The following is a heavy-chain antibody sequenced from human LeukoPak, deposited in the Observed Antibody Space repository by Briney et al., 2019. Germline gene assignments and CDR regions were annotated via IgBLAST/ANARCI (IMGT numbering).Heavy chain of an antibody. CDR3: AKYPTMTTVTIEIDY. V-gene: IGHV3-23*01. J-gene: IGHJ4*02. Sequence: GGSLRLSCAASGFTFSSSAMSWVRQAPGKGLEWVSAISNNGGYTYYADSVQGRFTISRDNSKNTLYLQMNSLRAEDTAVYYCAKYPTMTTVTIEIDYWGQGTLVTVSS. D-gene: IGHD4-17*01. CDR1: GFTFSSSA. CDR2: ISNNGGYT.